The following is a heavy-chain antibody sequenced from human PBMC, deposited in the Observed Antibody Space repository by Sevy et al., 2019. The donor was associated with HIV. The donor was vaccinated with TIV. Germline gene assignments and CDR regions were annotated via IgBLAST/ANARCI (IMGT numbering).Heavy chain of an antibody. J-gene: IGHJ4*02. V-gene: IGHV3-30*18. CDR2: ISYDGSNK. Sequence: GGSLRLSCAASGFTFSSYGVHWVRQAPGKGLEWVAVISYDGSNKYYADSVKGRFTISRDNSKNTLYLQMNSLRAEDTAVYYCAKEESDIVVVVAATHGDYEGFYFDYWGQGTLVTVSS. CDR1: GFTFSSYG. CDR3: AKEESDIVVVVAATHGDYEGFYFDY. D-gene: IGHD2-15*01.